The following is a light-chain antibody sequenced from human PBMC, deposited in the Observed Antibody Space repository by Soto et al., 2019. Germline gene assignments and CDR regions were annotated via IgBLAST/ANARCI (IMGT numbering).Light chain of an antibody. CDR3: EQYNNWSSIT. CDR1: QSVRSN. Sequence: LSPRASQSVRSNVASYQQKPXHPPSLXXXDTHIRATGIPASFSGSGFGTEFTLTISSLQHEDFAAYYCEQYNNWSSITFGQGTRLEIK. J-gene: IGKJ5*01. V-gene: IGKV3-15*01. CDR2: DTH.